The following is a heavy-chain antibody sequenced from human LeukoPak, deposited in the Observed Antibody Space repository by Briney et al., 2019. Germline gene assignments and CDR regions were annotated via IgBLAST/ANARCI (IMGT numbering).Heavy chain of an antibody. CDR3: ARQAVATYYYYYMDV. V-gene: IGHV5-51*01. CDR2: IYPGDSDT. D-gene: IGHD6-19*01. Sequence: GESLQISCKGSGYSFTSYWIGWVRQMPGKGREWMGIIYPGDSDTRYSPSFQGQVTISADKSISTAYLQWSSLKASDTAMYYCARQAVATYYYYYMDVWGKGTTVTVSS. J-gene: IGHJ6*03. CDR1: GYSFTSYW.